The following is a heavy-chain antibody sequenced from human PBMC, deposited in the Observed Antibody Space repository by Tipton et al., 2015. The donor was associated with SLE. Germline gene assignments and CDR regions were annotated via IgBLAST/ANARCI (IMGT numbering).Heavy chain of an antibody. V-gene: IGHV4-4*07. CDR2: IYNSGST. J-gene: IGHJ3*02. CDR3: ARDGAMIVPRGSFDI. D-gene: IGHD3-22*01. Sequence: TLSLTCTVSGGSISSYYWSWIRQPAGKGLEWIGRIYNSGSTNSNPSLKSRVTMSVDTSKNQFSLKLSTVTAADPAVYYCARDGAMIVPRGSFDIWGQGTMVTVSS. CDR1: GGSISSYY.